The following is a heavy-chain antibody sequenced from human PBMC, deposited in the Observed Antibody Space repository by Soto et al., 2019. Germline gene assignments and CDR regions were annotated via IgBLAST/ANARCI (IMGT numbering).Heavy chain of an antibody. V-gene: IGHV1-46*01. CDR2: INPSGGST. D-gene: IGHD3-9*01. CDR1: GYTFTSYY. J-gene: IGHJ6*02. CDR3: ARDGRPSAYFDGLSPGGYYYGMDV. Sequence: ASVKVSCKASGYTFTSYYMHWVRQAPGQGLEWMGIINPSGGSTSYAQKFQGRVTMTRDTSTSTVYMELSSLRPEDTAVYYCARDGRPSAYFDGLSPGGYYYGMDVWGQGTTVTVSS.